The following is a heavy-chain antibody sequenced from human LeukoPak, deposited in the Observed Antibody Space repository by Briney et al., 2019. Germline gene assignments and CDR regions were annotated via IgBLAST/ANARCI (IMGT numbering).Heavy chain of an antibody. CDR3: ARVDYGSGCDS. D-gene: IGHD6-19*01. Sequence: GGTLRLSCAASGFTFSTYGMGWVRQAPGKGLEWVANIKEDGSEKKYVDSVKGRFTISRDNAKNLLYLQMNSLRAEDTAVYYCARVDYGSGCDSWGQGTLVTVSS. J-gene: IGHJ4*02. CDR2: IKEDGSEK. CDR1: GFTFSTYG. V-gene: IGHV3-7*01.